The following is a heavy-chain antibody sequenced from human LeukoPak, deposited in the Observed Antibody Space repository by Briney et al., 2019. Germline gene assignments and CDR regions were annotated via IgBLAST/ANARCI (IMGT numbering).Heavy chain of an antibody. Sequence: GASVKVSCKTSGYTFVAYYIHWVRQAPGQGLEWVGWITAFNGNTNYAQKVQGRVTMTTDTSTSTSYMELRNLRSDDTAVYYCARNTYGYKFSMDVWGKGTTVIISS. D-gene: IGHD5-24*01. J-gene: IGHJ6*03. CDR1: GYTFVAYY. V-gene: IGHV1-18*04. CDR3: ARNTYGYKFSMDV. CDR2: ITAFNGNT.